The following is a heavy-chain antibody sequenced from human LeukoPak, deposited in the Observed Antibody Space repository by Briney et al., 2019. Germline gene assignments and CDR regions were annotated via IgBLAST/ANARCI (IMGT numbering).Heavy chain of an antibody. CDR3: ARDGVTYYYDSSGYFYA. J-gene: IGHJ5*02. V-gene: IGHV3-21*01. CDR2: ISYTGTYI. CDR1: AFSLNAYN. D-gene: IGHD3-22*01. Sequence: GGSLRLSCAASAFSLNAYNMNWVRQAPGKGLEWVSSISYTGTYIYYADSVKGRFTISRDNAQNSLYLQMNSLRAEDTAVYYCARDGVTYYYDSSGYFYAWGQGTLVTVSS.